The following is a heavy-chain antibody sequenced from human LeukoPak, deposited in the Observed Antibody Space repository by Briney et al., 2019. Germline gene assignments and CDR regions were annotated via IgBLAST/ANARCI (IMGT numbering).Heavy chain of an antibody. CDR3: ARDSAAAGDVYYFDY. CDR2: IYHSGST. CDR1: GGSFNIYF. D-gene: IGHD6-13*01. V-gene: IGHV4-34*01. Sequence: SETLSLTCAVYGGSFNIYFWTWIRQPPGKGLEWIGEIYHSGSTNYNPSLKSRVTISVDKSKNQFSLKLSSVTAADTAVYYCARDSAAAGDVYYFDYWGQGTLVTVSS. J-gene: IGHJ4*02.